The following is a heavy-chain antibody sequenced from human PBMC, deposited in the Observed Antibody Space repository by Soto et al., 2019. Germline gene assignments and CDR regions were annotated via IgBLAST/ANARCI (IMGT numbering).Heavy chain of an antibody. CDR3: ARSPGGWLYYFDY. Sequence: QVQLVQSGAEEKKPGASVKVSCKASGYTFTSYAMHWVRQAPGQRLEWMGWINAGNGNTKYSQKFQGRVTITRDTSASTAYMELISLRSEDTAVYYCARSPGGWLYYFDYWGQGSLVTVSS. CDR2: INAGNGNT. V-gene: IGHV1-3*05. CDR1: GYTFTSYA. J-gene: IGHJ4*02. D-gene: IGHD6-19*01.